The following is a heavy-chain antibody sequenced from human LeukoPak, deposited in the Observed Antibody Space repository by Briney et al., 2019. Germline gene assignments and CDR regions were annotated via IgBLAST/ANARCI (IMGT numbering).Heavy chain of an antibody. CDR3: ARDLRGIVVVVAATARIGGLDY. V-gene: IGHV4-38-2*02. CDR1: GYSIGSGYY. J-gene: IGHJ4*02. CDR2: IYHSGST. Sequence: SETLSLTCTVSGYSIGSGYYWGWIRQPPGKGLEWIGSIYHSGSTYYNPSLKSRVTISVDTSKNQFSLKLSSVTAADTAVYYCARDLRGIVVVVAATARIGGLDYWGQGTLVTVSS. D-gene: IGHD2-15*01.